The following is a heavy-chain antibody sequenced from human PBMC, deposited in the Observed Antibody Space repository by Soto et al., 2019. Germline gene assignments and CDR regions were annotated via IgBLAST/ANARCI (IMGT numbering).Heavy chain of an antibody. CDR1: GYTFTGYY. Sequence: ASVKVSCXASGYTFTGYYMHWVRQSPGQGLEWMGWINPNSGGTNYAQKFQGWVTMTRDTSISTAYMELSRLRSDDTAVYYCARGDRYSYGDFDYWGQGTLVTVSS. V-gene: IGHV1-2*04. D-gene: IGHD5-18*01. CDR3: ARGDRYSYGDFDY. CDR2: INPNSGGT. J-gene: IGHJ4*02.